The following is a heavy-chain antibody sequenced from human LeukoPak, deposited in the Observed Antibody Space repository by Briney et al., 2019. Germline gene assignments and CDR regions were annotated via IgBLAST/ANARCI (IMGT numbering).Heavy chain of an antibody. D-gene: IGHD1-26*01. CDR1: GGSISSYY. Sequence: SGTLSLTCSVSGGSISSYYWSWIRQPPGKGLEWIGYIYYTGSTNYNPSLKSRVTISVDTSKNQFSLMLSSVTAADTAVYYCARGDSLFDYWGQGTLVTVSS. V-gene: IGHV4-59*12. CDR2: IYYTGST. J-gene: IGHJ4*02. CDR3: ARGDSLFDY.